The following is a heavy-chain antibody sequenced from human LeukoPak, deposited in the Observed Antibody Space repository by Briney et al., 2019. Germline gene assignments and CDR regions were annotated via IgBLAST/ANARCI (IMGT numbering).Heavy chain of an antibody. D-gene: IGHD4-23*01. J-gene: IGHJ3*02. V-gene: IGHV4-39*01. CDR3: ARHSVVTQVVAGSGDAFDI. Sequence: NPSETLSLTCTVSGGSISSSSYYWGWIRQPPGKGLEWIGSIYYSGRTCYNPSLKSRVTISVDTSKNQFSLKLSSVTAADTAVYYCARHSVVTQVVAGSGDAFDIWGQGTMVTVSS. CDR1: GGSISSSSYY. CDR2: IYYSGRT.